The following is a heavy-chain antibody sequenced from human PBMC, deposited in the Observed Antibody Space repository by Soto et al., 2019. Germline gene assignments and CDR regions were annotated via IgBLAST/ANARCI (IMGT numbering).Heavy chain of an antibody. D-gene: IGHD3-16*02. Sequence: ASVKVSCTASGYTFTSYGISWVRQAPGQGLEWMGWISAYNGNTNYAQKLQGRVTMTTDTSTSTAYMELRSLRSDDTAVYYCARELEPAMITFGGVIGHDAFDIWGQGTMVTVSS. CDR3: ARELEPAMITFGGVIGHDAFDI. CDR1: GYTFTSYG. CDR2: ISAYNGNT. V-gene: IGHV1-18*01. J-gene: IGHJ3*02.